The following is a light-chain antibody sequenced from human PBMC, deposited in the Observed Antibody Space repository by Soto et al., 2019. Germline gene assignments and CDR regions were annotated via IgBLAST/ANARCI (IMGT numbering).Light chain of an antibody. V-gene: IGKV3-11*01. CDR3: QQRSNWPLT. CDR1: ETVATN. CDR2: DAS. Sequence: EVVMTQSPATLSVAPGERATLACRASETVATNLAWYQQKPGQAPRLLIYDASNRATGIPARFSGSGSGTDFTLTISSLEPEDFAVYYCQQRSNWPLTSGGGTKVDIK. J-gene: IGKJ4*01.